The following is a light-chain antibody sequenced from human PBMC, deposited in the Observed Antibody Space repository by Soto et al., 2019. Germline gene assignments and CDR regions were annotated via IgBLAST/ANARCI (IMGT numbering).Light chain of an antibody. V-gene: IGKV1-12*01. CDR1: QGISSW. CDR2: TVS. Sequence: DIQMTQSPSSVSASAGDRVSITCRASQGISSWLAWYQQKPGKAPKLLIYTVSSLQGGVPSRFSGSGSGTDFPRTISSLQPEDVATYYWQQANSFPLTFGGGTKVEIK. J-gene: IGKJ4*01. CDR3: QQANSFPLT.